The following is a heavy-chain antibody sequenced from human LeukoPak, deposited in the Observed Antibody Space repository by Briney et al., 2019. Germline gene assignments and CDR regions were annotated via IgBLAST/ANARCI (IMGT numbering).Heavy chain of an antibody. V-gene: IGHV4-59*08. CDR1: GGSISSYY. D-gene: IGHD6-19*01. Sequence: SETLSLTCTVSGGSISSYYWSWIRQPPGKGLEWIGYIYYSGSTNYNPSLKSRVTVSVDTSKNQFSLKLSSVTAADTAVYYCARGAGWYYFDYWGQGTLVTVSS. CDR3: ARGAGWYYFDY. CDR2: IYYSGST. J-gene: IGHJ4*02.